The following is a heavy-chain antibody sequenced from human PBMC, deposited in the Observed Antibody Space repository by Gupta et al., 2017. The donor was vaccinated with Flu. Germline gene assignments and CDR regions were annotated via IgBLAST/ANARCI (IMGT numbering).Heavy chain of an antibody. D-gene: IGHD2-2*01. Sequence: SSYAMSWVRQAPGKGLEWVSAISGSGGSTYYADSVKGRFTISRDNSKNTLYLQMNSLRAEDTAVYYCAKDLVPAAPGLFDYWGQGTLVTVSS. V-gene: IGHV3-23*01. CDR3: AKDLVPAAPGLFDY. J-gene: IGHJ4*02. CDR2: ISGSGGST. CDR1: SSYA.